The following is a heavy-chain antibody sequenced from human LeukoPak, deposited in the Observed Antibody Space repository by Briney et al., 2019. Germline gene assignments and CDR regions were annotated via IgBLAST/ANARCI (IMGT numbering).Heavy chain of an antibody. D-gene: IGHD6-19*01. CDR3: AKYNSGPYYYYGMDV. CDR1: GGSVSSGSYY. V-gene: IGHV4-61*01. CDR2: IYYSGST. Sequence: PSETLSLTCTVSGGSVSSGSYYWSWIRQPPGKGLEWIGYIYYSGSTNYNPSLKSRVTISVDTSKNQFSLKLSSVTAADTAVYYCAKYNSGPYYYYGMDVWGQGTTVTVSS. J-gene: IGHJ6*02.